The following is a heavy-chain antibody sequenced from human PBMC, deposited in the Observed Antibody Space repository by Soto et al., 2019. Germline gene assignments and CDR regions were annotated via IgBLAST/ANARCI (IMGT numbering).Heavy chain of an antibody. D-gene: IGHD6-13*01. V-gene: IGHV4-59*08. Sequence: HVQLQESGPGLVKPSETLSLTCTVSGGSISSYYWSWIRQPPGKGLEWIGYIYYSGSTNYNPSLKSRVTISVDTSKNQFSLKLSSVTAADTAVYYCARLGIAAAGDYRDGYYYYMDVWGKGTTVTVSS. CDR2: IYYSGST. CDR3: ARLGIAAAGDYRDGYYYYMDV. CDR1: GGSISSYY. J-gene: IGHJ6*03.